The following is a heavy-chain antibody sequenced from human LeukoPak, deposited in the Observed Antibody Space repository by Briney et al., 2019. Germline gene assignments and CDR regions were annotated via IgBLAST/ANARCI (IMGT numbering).Heavy chain of an antibody. D-gene: IGHD1-26*01. Sequence: GASVKVSCKASGYTFTSYDINWVRHASGQGLEWMGWMNPNTGNTGYAQKFQGRVTITRNSSISTVYMELSSLRSEDTAVYYCARGVGATISYYHYYIDVWGRGTTVTVSS. V-gene: IGHV1-8*03. J-gene: IGHJ6*03. CDR1: GYTFTSYD. CDR3: ARGVGATISYYHYYIDV. CDR2: MNPNTGNT.